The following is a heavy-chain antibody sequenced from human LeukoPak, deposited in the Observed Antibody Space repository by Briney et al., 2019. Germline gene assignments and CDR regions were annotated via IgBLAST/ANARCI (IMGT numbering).Heavy chain of an antibody. CDR3: AKRGGRGFLEWPPGAFDI. CDR2: ISGSGGST. Sequence: GGSLRLSCAASGFTFSSYAMSWVRQAPGKGLEWVSAISGSGGSTYYADSVKGRFTISRDNSKNTLYLQMNSLRAGDTAVYYCAKRGGRGFLEWPPGAFDIWGQGTMVTVSS. J-gene: IGHJ3*02. D-gene: IGHD3-3*01. CDR1: GFTFSSYA. V-gene: IGHV3-23*01.